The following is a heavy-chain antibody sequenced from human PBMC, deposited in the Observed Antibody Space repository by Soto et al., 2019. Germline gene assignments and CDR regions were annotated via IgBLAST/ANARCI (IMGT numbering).Heavy chain of an antibody. CDR3: ASGSGYSST. J-gene: IGHJ6*02. Sequence: GGSLRLSCAASGFTFSSYCMHWVRQAPGKGLVWVSRISTDGSDTFYADSVKGRFTISRDNAENTLYLQMNSLRAEDSAVYCCASGSGYSSTWGQGTTVTVSS. V-gene: IGHV3-74*01. D-gene: IGHD6-19*01. CDR2: ISTDGSDT. CDR1: GFTFSSYC.